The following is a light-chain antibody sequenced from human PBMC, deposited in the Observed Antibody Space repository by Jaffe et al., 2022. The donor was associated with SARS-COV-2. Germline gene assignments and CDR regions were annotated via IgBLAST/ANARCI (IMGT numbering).Light chain of an antibody. CDR2: WAS. Sequence: DIVMTQSPDSLAVSLGERATINCKSSRSVLYSSNNKNYLAWYQQKPGQPPKLLISWASTRESGVPDRFSGSGSGTDFTLTISSLQAEDVAFYYCQQYDTPPLTFGGGTKVEIK. J-gene: IGKJ4*01. CDR3: QQYDTPPLT. V-gene: IGKV4-1*01. CDR1: RSVLYSSNNKNY.